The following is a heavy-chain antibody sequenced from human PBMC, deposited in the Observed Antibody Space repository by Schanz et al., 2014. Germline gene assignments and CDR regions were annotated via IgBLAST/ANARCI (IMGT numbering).Heavy chain of an antibody. CDR1: RHSFSSSNW. CDR2: IYYSGSS. CDR3: ARSAGRDFWSGYYTRFDY. J-gene: IGHJ4*02. D-gene: IGHD3-3*01. Sequence: QVQLQESGPGLVKPSETLSLTCVVSRHSFSSSNWWGWIRQPPGKGLEWIGYIYYSGSSDYNPSLKSRVTISVDTSKSQFSLKLSSVTAADTAVYYCARSAGRDFWSGYYTRFDYWGQGTLVTVSS. V-gene: IGHV4-28*01.